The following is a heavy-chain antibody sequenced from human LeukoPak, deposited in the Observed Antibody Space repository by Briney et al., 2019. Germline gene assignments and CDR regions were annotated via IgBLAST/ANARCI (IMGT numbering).Heavy chain of an antibody. Sequence: SETLSLTCTVSGGSITSSTYYWGWVRQPPGKGLEWIGSMYYRGTTYYNPSLKSRVTISVDTSKNQFSLKLTSVTAADTAVYYCARTLRGQNYYGYLDYWGQGTLVTVSS. CDR2: MYYRGTT. V-gene: IGHV4-39*01. J-gene: IGHJ4*02. CDR3: ARTLRGQNYYGYLDY. CDR1: GGSITSSTYY. D-gene: IGHD4-17*01.